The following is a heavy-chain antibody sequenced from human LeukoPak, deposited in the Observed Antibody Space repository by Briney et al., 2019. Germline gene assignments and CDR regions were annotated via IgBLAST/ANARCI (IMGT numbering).Heavy chain of an antibody. CDR2: IYYSGTT. Sequence: NPSQTLSLTCTVSGGSISSGGYYWSWIRQHPGKGLEWIGYIYYSGTTSYNPSLKSRVTISVDTSKNQFSLRLSSVTAADTAVYYCARLRYFDYWGQGTLVTVSS. CDR1: GGSISSGGYY. CDR3: ARLRYFDY. J-gene: IGHJ4*02. V-gene: IGHV4-31*03.